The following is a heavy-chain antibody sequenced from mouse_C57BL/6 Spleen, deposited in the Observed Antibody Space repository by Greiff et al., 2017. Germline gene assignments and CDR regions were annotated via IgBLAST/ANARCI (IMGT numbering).Heavy chain of an antibody. CDR2: IYPGSGST. V-gene: IGHV1-55*01. J-gene: IGHJ1*03. CDR1: GYTFTSYW. CDR3: ARRSPLSWWYFDV. Sequence: VQLQQPGAELVKPGASVKMSCKASGYTFTSYWITWVKQRPGQGLEWIGDIYPGSGSTNYNKKFKSKATLTVDTSSSTAYIQLSSLTSEDSAVXYCARRSPLSWWYFDVWGTGTTLTVSS.